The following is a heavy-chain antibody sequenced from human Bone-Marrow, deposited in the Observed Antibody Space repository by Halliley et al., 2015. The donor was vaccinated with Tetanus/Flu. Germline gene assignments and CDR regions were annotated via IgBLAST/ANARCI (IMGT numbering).Heavy chain of an antibody. D-gene: IGHD3-10*01. V-gene: IGHV3-13*04. J-gene: IGHJ3*01. CDR3: AREVQEAFDP. CDR2: MTPAGDT. Sequence: KGLEGVSGMTPAGDTFYQASVKGRFTVARENARNPLYLQMQSLGVGDTAVYYCAREVQEAFDPWGQGTMVTVSS.